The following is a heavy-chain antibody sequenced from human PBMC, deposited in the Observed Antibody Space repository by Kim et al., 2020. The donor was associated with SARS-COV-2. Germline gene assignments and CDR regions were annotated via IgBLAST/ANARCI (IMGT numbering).Heavy chain of an antibody. CDR1: GYTLTELS. V-gene: IGHV1-24*01. J-gene: IGHJ5*02. CDR3: ATAPGIAVAGWFDP. D-gene: IGHD6-19*01. CDR2: FDPEDGAT. Sequence: ASVKVSCKVSGYTLTELSMHWVRQAPGKGLEWMGGFDPEDGATNYAQKFQGRVTMTEDTSTDTAYMELSSLRSEDTAVYYCATAPGIAVAGWFDPWGQGTLVTVSS.